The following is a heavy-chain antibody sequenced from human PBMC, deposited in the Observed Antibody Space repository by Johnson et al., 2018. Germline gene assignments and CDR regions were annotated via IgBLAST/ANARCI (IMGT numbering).Heavy chain of an antibody. J-gene: IGHJ4*02. D-gene: IGHD3-16*01. CDR2: IWYDGSNK. CDR1: GFTFSSYG. CDR3: ARGLLEALCDY. V-gene: IGHV3-33*01. Sequence: QVQLVESGGGVVQPGRSLRLSCAASGFTFSSYGMHWVRQAPGKGLEWVAVIWYDGSNKYYADSVKGRFTISRDNSKNTLYLQMNSLRAEDTAVYYCARGLLEALCDYWGQGTLGTVSS.